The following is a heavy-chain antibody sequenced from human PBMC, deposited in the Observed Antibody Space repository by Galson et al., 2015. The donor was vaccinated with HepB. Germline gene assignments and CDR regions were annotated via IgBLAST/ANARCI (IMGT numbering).Heavy chain of an antibody. V-gene: IGHV3-30*04. D-gene: IGHD6-13*01. CDR3: ARDYVSSWYFNHYHGMDV. J-gene: IGHJ6*02. Sequence: SLRLSCAASGFTFSSYAMHWVRQAPGKGLEWVAAISYDGSNKYYADSVKGRFTISRDNSKNTLYLQMNSLRAEDTAVYYCARDYVSSWYFNHYHGMDVWGQGTTVTVSS. CDR1: GFTFSSYA. CDR2: ISYDGSNK.